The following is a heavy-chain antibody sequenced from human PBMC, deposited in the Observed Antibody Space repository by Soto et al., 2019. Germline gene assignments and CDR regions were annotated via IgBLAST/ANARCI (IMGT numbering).Heavy chain of an antibody. J-gene: IGHJ3*02. CDR3: AREWGPYNWNDGAFDI. D-gene: IGHD1-1*01. V-gene: IGHV3-66*01. CDR1: GFTVSSNY. CDR2: IYSGGST. Sequence: GGSLRLSCAASGFTVSSNYMSWVRQAPGKGLEWVSVIYSGGSTYYADSVRGRFTISRDNSKNTLYLQMKSLRAEDTAVYYCAREWGPYNWNDGAFDIWGQGTMVTVSS.